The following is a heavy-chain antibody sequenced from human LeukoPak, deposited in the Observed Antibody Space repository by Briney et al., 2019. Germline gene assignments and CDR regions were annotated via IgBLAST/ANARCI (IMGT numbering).Heavy chain of an antibody. D-gene: IGHD3-16*01. CDR3: ARPLYNSWDRFDP. V-gene: IGHV4-39*01. CDR2: IDYSGHT. Sequence: SETLSLTCTVSGASVSSSSRADYFFWGWIRQAPGKGLEWIGSIDYSGHTYYNPSLKARATISVDTPKNQFSLSLRSVTAADTAVYYCARPLYNSWDRFDPWGQGTLITVS. J-gene: IGHJ5*02. CDR1: GASVSSSSRADYFF.